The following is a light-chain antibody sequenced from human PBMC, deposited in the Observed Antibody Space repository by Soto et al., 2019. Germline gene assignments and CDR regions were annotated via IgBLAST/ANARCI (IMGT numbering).Light chain of an antibody. CDR2: SNN. V-gene: IGLV1-44*01. J-gene: IGLJ2*01. CDR1: SSNIGSKT. Sequence: QSVLTQPPSASGTPGQRVTISCSGSSSNIGSKTVNWYQQLPGTATKLISYSNNQRPLGVPDRFSGSKSGTSSSLAISGLQSEDEADYYCAAWDDSLNGVVFGGGTKLTVL. CDR3: AAWDDSLNGVV.